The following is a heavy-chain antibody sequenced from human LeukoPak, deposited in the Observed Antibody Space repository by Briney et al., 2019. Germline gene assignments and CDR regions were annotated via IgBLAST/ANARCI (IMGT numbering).Heavy chain of an antibody. D-gene: IGHD1-1*01. CDR3: ARLTGTTGFDY. CDR1: GFTFSSYA. J-gene: IGHJ4*02. V-gene: IGHV3-7*01. Sequence: PGGSLRLSCAASGFTFSSYAMSWVRQAPGKGLEWVANIKQDGSDKYYVDSVKGRFTISRDNAKKSLYLQLNSLRADDTAVYYCARLTGTTGFDYWGQGTLVTVSS. CDR2: IKQDGSDK.